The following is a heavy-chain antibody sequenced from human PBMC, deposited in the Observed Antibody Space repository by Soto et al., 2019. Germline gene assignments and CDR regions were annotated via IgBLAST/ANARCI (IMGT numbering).Heavy chain of an antibody. CDR3: ARYLGSTKAVDI. CDR2: IWYDGSKE. CDR1: GFPFSSHG. Sequence: PGGSLRLSCAASGFPFSSHGMHRFRQCPDKGLEWASVIWYDGSKEYYADSVKGRFTVSSDNSKNTLYLQMSSLRAEDKAVYYCARYLGSTKAVDIWGQGKIVTVSS. V-gene: IGHV3-33*01. D-gene: IGHD1-26*01. J-gene: IGHJ3*02.